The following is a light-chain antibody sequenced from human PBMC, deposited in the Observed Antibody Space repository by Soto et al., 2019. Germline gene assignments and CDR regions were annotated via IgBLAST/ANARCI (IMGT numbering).Light chain of an antibody. CDR1: SANIGSNT. CDR2: SNN. J-gene: IGLJ3*02. CDR3: AAWDDSLNGSWV. V-gene: IGLV1-44*01. Sequence: QSVLTQPPSASGTPGQRVTISCSGSSANIGSNTVNWYQQLPGTAPKLLIYSNNQRPSGVPDRFSGSKSGTSASLAISGLQSEDEADYYCAAWDDSLNGSWVFXGGTQLTVL.